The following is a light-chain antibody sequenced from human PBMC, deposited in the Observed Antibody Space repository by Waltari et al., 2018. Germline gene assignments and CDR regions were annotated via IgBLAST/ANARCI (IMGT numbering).Light chain of an antibody. CDR1: QDISGY. V-gene: IGKV1-9*01. CDR3: QQLNTYPRT. Sequence: IQLTQSPSSLSASVGDRVPITCRASQDISGYLAWYQQKPGQAPKVLIYAASTLQSGVPSRFSGSGSGTDFTLTISSLQPEDFATYYCQQLNTYPRTFGQGTKLEI. J-gene: IGKJ2*01. CDR2: AAS.